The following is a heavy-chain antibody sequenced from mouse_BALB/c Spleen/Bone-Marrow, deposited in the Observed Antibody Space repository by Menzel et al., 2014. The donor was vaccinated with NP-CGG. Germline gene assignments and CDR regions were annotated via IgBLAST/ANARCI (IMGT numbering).Heavy chain of an antibody. Sequence: EVKLMESGGGLVQPGGSRKLSCAASGFTFSDYGMAWVRQAPGKGPEWVAFISNLAYSIYYADTVTGRFTISRENAKNTLYLEKSSLRSEDTAMYYCARDYYGSSYWYFDVWGAGTTVTVSS. CDR2: ISNLAYSI. CDR1: GFTFSDYG. V-gene: IGHV5-15*02. J-gene: IGHJ1*01. CDR3: ARDYYGSSYWYFDV. D-gene: IGHD1-1*01.